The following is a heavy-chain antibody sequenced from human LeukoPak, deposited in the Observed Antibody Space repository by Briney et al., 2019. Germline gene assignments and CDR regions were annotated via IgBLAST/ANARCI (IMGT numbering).Heavy chain of an antibody. V-gene: IGHV3-48*03. CDR1: GFTFSSYE. Sequence: PTGGSLRLSCAASGFTFSSYEMNWVRQAPGKGLEWVSYISSSGSTTHYADSVKGRFTISRDSAKKSLYLQMNSLRAEDTAVYYCARDNYDSSGYYFDWGQGTLVTVSS. CDR3: ARDNYDSSGYYFD. J-gene: IGHJ4*02. D-gene: IGHD3-22*01. CDR2: ISSSGSTT.